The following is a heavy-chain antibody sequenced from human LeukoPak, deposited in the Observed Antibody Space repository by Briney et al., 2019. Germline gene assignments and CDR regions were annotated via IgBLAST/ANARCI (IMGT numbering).Heavy chain of an antibody. J-gene: IGHJ4*02. CDR3: AKDIDGQYNWNDVYDY. CDR2: ISSSSSYI. D-gene: IGHD1-1*01. V-gene: IGHV3-21*04. CDR1: GFTFSSYS. Sequence: GGSLRLSCAASGFTFSSYSMNWVRQAPGKGLEWVSSISSSSSYIYYADSVKGRFTISRDNAKNSLYLQMNSLRAEDTALYYCAKDIDGQYNWNDVYDYWGQGTLVTVSS.